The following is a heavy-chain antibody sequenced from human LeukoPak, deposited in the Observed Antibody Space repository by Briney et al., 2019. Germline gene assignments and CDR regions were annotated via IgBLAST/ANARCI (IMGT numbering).Heavy chain of an antibody. Sequence: ASVKVSCKASGYTFTSFDINWVRQATGQGPEWMGWMNPGSGNTGYAQRFRGRATMTRDTPITTAYLELSSLTSEDPAVYYCASHTYYLSSGSFGPWGQGTLVTVSS. CDR2: MNPGSGNT. J-gene: IGHJ5*02. CDR3: ASHTYYLSSGSFGP. D-gene: IGHD3-10*01. V-gene: IGHV1-8*01. CDR1: GYTFTSFD.